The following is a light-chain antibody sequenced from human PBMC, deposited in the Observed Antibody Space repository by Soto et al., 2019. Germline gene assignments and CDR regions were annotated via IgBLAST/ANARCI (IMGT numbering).Light chain of an antibody. CDR1: QSVGSRW. Sequence: EIVLTQSPGTVSLSPGERATLSCRASQSVGSRWLAWYQQKPGQAPRGLIYGGSNRATGIPDRFSGSGSGTDFTLTISRLEPEDFAVYYCQQYYSSRTFGQGTKVE. CDR2: GGS. J-gene: IGKJ1*01. V-gene: IGKV3-20*01. CDR3: QQYYSSRT.